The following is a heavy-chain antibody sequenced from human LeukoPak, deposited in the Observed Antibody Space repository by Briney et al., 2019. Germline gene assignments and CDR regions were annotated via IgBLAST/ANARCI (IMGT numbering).Heavy chain of an antibody. V-gene: IGHV4-59*01. J-gene: IGHJ3*02. CDR1: PVSISSYY. CDR2: ISYSGTT. Sequence: SETLSLTCIVSPVSISSYYWSWIRQPPGKGLEWIGYISYSGTTNFNASLKSRVTIAADTSKNQFSLNLSSVTAADTAVYYCARASRPASFIGAFDIWGLGTMVAVSS. CDR3: ARASRPASFIGAFDI. D-gene: IGHD2-2*01.